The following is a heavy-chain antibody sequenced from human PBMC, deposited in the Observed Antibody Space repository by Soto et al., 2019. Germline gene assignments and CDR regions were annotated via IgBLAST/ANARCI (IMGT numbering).Heavy chain of an antibody. CDR3: AGVAEVKNYHYFDAFDH. Sequence: QVQLVQSGAEVKKPGASVKVSCKTSGYTSTTYGINWVRQAPGQGLEWMGWISGYNGNTNYAQKFQGRVTMTTDPSTTPAYMELTSLRSDDTALYYCAGVAEVKNYHYFDAFDHWGQGSLVTVSS. CDR1: GYTSTTYG. V-gene: IGHV1-18*01. J-gene: IGHJ4*02. D-gene: IGHD1-7*01. CDR2: ISGYNGNT.